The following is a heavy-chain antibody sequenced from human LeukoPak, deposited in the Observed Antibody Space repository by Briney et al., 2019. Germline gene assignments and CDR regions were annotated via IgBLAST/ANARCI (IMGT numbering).Heavy chain of an antibody. CDR2: VSAYNGHT. J-gene: IGHJ4*02. CDR3: ARGGRYCTNGVCYPDY. V-gene: IGHV1-18*01. Sequence: ASVKVSCKASGYTFNSYGISWVRQAPGQVLEWMGSVSAYNGHTNYAQKFQGRVTMTTDTSTSTAYMELRSLRSDDTAVYYCARGGRYCTNGVCYPDYWGQGTLVTVSS. CDR1: GYTFNSYG. D-gene: IGHD2-8*01.